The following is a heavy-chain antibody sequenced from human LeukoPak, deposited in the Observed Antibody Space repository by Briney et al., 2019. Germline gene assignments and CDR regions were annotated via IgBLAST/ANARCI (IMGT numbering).Heavy chain of an antibody. CDR3: ARDLGYYGSGVGFDP. CDR1: GYTITGYY. V-gene: IGHV1-2*02. CDR2: INPNSGGT. J-gene: IGHJ5*02. D-gene: IGHD3-10*01. Sequence: ASVKVSCKASGYTITGYYMHWVRQAPGQGLEWMGWINPNSGGTNYAQKFQGRVTMTRDTSISTAYMELSRLRSDDTAVYYCARDLGYYGSGVGFDPWGQGTLVTVSS.